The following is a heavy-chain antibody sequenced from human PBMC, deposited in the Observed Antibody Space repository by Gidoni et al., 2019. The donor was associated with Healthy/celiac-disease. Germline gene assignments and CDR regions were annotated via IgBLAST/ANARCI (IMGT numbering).Heavy chain of an antibody. CDR1: GFTFSSYA. V-gene: IGHV3-23*01. J-gene: IGHJ4*02. D-gene: IGHD6-13*01. CDR3: AKDLGIAAARGGGGY. CDR2: ISGSGGST. Sequence: EVQLLESGGGLVQPGGSLSLYCAASGFTFSSYAISWVRQAPGKGLEWVSAISGSGGSTYYADSVKGRFTISRDNSKNTLYLQMNSLRAEDTAVYYCAKDLGIAAARGGGGYWGQGTLVTVSS.